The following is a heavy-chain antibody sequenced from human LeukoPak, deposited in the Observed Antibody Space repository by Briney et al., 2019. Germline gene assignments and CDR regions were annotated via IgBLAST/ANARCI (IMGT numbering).Heavy chain of an antibody. CDR2: ISSSSSYT. D-gene: IGHD5-18*01. Sequence: GGSLRLSCAASGFTFSDYYMSWIRQAPGKGLEWVSYISSSSSYTNYADSVKGRFTISRDNAKNSLYLQMNGLRAEDTAVYFCAKAFREFGTSSSYSSFDTWGQGTMVTVSS. CDR1: GFTFSDYY. J-gene: IGHJ3*02. CDR3: AKAFREFGTSSSYSSFDT. V-gene: IGHV3-11*05.